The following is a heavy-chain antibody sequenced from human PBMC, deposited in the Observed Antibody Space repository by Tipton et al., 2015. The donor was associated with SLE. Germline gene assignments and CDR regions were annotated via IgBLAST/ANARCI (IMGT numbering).Heavy chain of an antibody. V-gene: IGHV5-51*03. Sequence: QLVQSGAEVKKPGESLKISCKGSGYSFTSYWIGWVRQMPGKGLEWMGIIYPGDSDTRYSPSFQGQVTISADKSISTAYLQWSSLKASDTAMYYCARRSTIFGVVIYYFDYWGQGTLVPVSS. CDR1: GYSFTSYW. D-gene: IGHD3-3*01. J-gene: IGHJ4*02. CDR3: ARRSTIFGVVIYYFDY. CDR2: IYPGDSDT.